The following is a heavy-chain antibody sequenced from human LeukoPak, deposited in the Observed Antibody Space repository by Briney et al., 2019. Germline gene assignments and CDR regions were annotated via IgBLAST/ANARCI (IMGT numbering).Heavy chain of an antibody. J-gene: IGHJ3*02. CDR2: INHSGST. Sequence: PSETLSLTCAVYGGSFSGYYWSWIRQPPGKGLEWIGEINHSGSTNYNPSLKSRVTISVDTSKNQFSLKLSSVTAADTAVYYCARRDRKRAFDIWGQGTMVTVSS. D-gene: IGHD3-16*02. CDR1: GGSFSGYY. V-gene: IGHV4-34*01. CDR3: ARRDRKRAFDI.